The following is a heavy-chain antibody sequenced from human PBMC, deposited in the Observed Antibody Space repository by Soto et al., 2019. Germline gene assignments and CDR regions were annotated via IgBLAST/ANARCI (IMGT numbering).Heavy chain of an antibody. D-gene: IGHD3-3*01. CDR1: GFTFSSYA. V-gene: IGHV3-23*01. J-gene: IGHJ4*02. CDR3: AMVRFLEWLPFDH. Sequence: RRLSCAASGFTFSSYAMSWVRQAPGKGLEWVSAISGSGGSTYYADSVKGRFTISRDNSKNTLYLQMNSLRAEDTAVYYCAMVRFLEWLPFDHWGQGTLVTVSS. CDR2: ISGSGGST.